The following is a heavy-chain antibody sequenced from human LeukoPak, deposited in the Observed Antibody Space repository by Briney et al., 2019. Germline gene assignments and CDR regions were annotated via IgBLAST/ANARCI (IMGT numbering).Heavy chain of an antibody. CDR2: ISASNGNT. CDR1: GYTFIRYG. CDR3: ARAGAQYTSHFDY. Sequence: ASVKVSCKAFGYTFIRYGISWVRQAPGQGLEWMGWISASNGNTKYAQDFEGRVTMTTDTSTSTAYMELRSLRSDDTAVFYCARAGAQYTSHFDYWGQGTLVTVSS. V-gene: IGHV1-18*01. J-gene: IGHJ4*02. D-gene: IGHD7-27*01.